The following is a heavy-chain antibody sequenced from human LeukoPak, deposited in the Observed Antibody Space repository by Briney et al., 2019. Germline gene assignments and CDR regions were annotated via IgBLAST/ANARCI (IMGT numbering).Heavy chain of an antibody. V-gene: IGHV4-34*01. D-gene: IGHD3-22*01. CDR2: INHSGST. CDR1: GGSFSGYD. Sequence: PSETLSLTCAVYGGSFSGYDWSWSRQPPGKGLGLVGEINHSGSTNYNPSLTSRVTISVDTSKNQFSLKLSSVTAADTAVYYCESRQYYYDRSGYSANWFDPWGQGTLVTVSS. J-gene: IGHJ5*02. CDR3: ESRQYYYDRSGYSANWFDP.